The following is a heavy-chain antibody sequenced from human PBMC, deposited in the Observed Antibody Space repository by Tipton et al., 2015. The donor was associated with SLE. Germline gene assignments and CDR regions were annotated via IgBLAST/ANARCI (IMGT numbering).Heavy chain of an antibody. D-gene: IGHD3-22*01. Sequence: TLSLTCTVSGGSISSDDYYWTWIRQHPGKGLEWIGHMSYSGNTYYNPSLKSRVTISVDTSTNQFSLNLNSMTAADTAVYYCAKDHYYNSSGFPYYFDFWGQGTLVAVSS. CDR1: GGSISSDDYY. CDR2: MSYSGNT. J-gene: IGHJ4*02. V-gene: IGHV4-31*03. CDR3: AKDHYYNSSGFPYYFDF.